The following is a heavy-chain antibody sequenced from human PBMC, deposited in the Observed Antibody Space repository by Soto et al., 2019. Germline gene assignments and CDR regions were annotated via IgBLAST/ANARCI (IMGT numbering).Heavy chain of an antibody. V-gene: IGHV2-26*01. Sequence: QVTLKEAGPVLVKPTETLTLTCTVSGFSHSNARMGVSWIRQPPGKALEWLAHIFSNDEKSYSTSLKSRLTISKDPTKSQVVLTMTNMDCGDTATYYCARMPGYSRSWYHSTCYYYGMDVWGQGTKVTVSS. CDR2: IFSNDEK. J-gene: IGHJ6*02. CDR1: GFSHSNARMG. D-gene: IGHD6-13*01. CDR3: ARMPGYSRSWYHSTCYYYGMDV.